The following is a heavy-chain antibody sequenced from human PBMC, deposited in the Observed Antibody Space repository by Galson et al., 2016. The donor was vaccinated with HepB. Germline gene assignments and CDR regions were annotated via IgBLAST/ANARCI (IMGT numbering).Heavy chain of an antibody. V-gene: IGHV1-69*13. Sequence: SVKVSCKASGGTFSNYGISWVRQAPGQGLEWMGGIIPIFQTPKYAQKFQGRVTITADESTSTAYMDLSSLRSEGTAVYYCARPHREIMAAYNYFDFWGQGTLVTVSS. CDR3: ARPHREIMAAYNYFDF. D-gene: IGHD2-21*01. CDR2: IIPIFQTP. J-gene: IGHJ4*02. CDR1: GGTFSNYG.